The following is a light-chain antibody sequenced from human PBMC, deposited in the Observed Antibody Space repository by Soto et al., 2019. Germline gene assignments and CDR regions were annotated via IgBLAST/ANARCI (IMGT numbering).Light chain of an antibody. CDR1: QSVNSF. J-gene: IGKJ1*01. CDR3: QQYGSSRT. V-gene: IGKV3-20*01. Sequence: ENGLTQSPATLSLYPGERATLSCRASQSVNSFLAWYQQKPGQAPRLLIYDASKRATGIPARFSGSGSGTDFTLTISRLEPEDFAVYYCQQYGSSRTFGQGTKVDIK. CDR2: DAS.